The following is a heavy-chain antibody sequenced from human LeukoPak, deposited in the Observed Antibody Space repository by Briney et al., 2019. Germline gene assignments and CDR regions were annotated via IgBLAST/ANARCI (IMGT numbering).Heavy chain of an antibody. D-gene: IGHD6-13*01. CDR3: ASHQGGSLISSWFAVDY. J-gene: IGHJ4*02. Sequence: ASVKVSCKASGYTFTGYYMHLLRQAPGQGLEWMGWINPNSGGTNYAQKFQGRVTMTRDTSISTAYMELSGLRSDDTAVYYCASHQGGSLISSWFAVDYWGQGTLVTVSS. CDR2: INPNSGGT. CDR1: GYTFTGYY. V-gene: IGHV1-2*02.